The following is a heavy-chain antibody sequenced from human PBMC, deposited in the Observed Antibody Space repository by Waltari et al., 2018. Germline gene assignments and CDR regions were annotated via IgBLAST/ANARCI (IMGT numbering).Heavy chain of an antibody. V-gene: IGHV3-7*01. D-gene: IGHD4-4*01. Sequence: EVQLVESGGGLVQPGGSLRLSCAASEFTFAYYWVTWVRQAPGKGRDLVANRKADGSEKYYVDSGKGRFTIYRDNAKNSLYLQMSSLRVEDTAVYYCATQSLSNVEYWGQGTLVTVSS. CDR3: ATQSLSNVEY. CDR1: EFTFAYYW. CDR2: RKADGSEK. J-gene: IGHJ4*02.